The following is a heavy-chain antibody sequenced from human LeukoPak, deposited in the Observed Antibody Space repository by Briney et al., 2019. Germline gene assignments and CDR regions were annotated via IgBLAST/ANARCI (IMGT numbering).Heavy chain of an antibody. J-gene: IGHJ5*02. CDR1: GFTFSTYE. V-gene: IGHV3-48*03. CDR3: ARGPLHVVVPAATWFDP. CDR2: ISSSGSTI. D-gene: IGHD2-2*01. Sequence: GGSLRLSCAASGFTFSTYEMNWVRQAPGKRLEWVSYISSSGSTIYYADSVKGRFTISRDNAKNSLYLQMNSLRAEDTAVYYCARGPLHVVVPAATWFDPWGQGILVTVSS.